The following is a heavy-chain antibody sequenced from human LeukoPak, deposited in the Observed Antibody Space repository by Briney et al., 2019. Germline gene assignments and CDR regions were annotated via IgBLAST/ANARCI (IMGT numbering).Heavy chain of an antibody. V-gene: IGHV4-4*07. CDR3: ARVHLNNWNYVWFDP. J-gene: IGHJ5*02. CDR2: IYTSGST. Sequence: SETLSLTCTVPGGSISSYYWSWIRQPAGKGLEWIGRIYTSGSTNYNPSLKSRVTISVDTSKNQFSLKLSSVTAADTAVYYCARVHLNNWNYVWFDPWGQGTLVTVSS. D-gene: IGHD1-7*01. CDR1: GGSISSYY.